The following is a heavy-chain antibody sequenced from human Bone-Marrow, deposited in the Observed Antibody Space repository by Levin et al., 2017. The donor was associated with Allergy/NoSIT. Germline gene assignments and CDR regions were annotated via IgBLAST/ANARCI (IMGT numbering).Heavy chain of an antibody. J-gene: IGHJ5*02. V-gene: IGHV1-18*01. CDR3: ARVFYFESSGYYDP. CDR2: ISAYNGNT. CDR1: GFTLSMYG. D-gene: IGHD3-22*01. Sequence: GASVKVSCKASGFTLSMYGIIWVRQAPGQGLEWMGWISAYNGNTDFAQKFQGRVSMTTDTSTSTVYMELRNLRSDDTAVYYCARVFYFESSGYYDPWGQGTLVTVSS.